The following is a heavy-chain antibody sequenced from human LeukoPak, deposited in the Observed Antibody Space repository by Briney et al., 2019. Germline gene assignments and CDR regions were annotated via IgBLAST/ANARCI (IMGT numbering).Heavy chain of an antibody. CDR2: INGDGSST. D-gene: IGHD6-13*01. Sequence: PGGSLRLSCAASGFTFSSYWMHWVRQAPGKGLVWVSRINGDGSSTSYADSVKGRFTISRDNAKNTLYLQMNSLRAEDTAVYYCARDLSAAGVFEHWGQGTLVTVSS. CDR3: ARDLSAAGVFEH. CDR1: GFTFSSYW. J-gene: IGHJ4*02. V-gene: IGHV3-74*01.